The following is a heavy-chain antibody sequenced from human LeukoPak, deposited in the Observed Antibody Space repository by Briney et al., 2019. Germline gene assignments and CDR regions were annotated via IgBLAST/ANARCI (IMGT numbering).Heavy chain of an antibody. Sequence: PSETLSLTCSVSGASISSYYWSWIRQSPGKGLEWIGYIYNSGTTKYNPSLKSRVSISKDVSKNQFSLRVTSVTAADTAVYYCARVGGAPLGAFDIWGQGTVVTVSS. D-gene: IGHD3-16*01. CDR2: IYNSGTT. CDR1: GASISSYY. J-gene: IGHJ3*02. CDR3: ARVGGAPLGAFDI. V-gene: IGHV4-59*01.